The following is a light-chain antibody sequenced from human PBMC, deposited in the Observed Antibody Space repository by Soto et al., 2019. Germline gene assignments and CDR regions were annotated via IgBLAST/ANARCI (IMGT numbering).Light chain of an antibody. CDR3: QQSYSTTWT. CDR2: AAS. CDR1: QNISSK. V-gene: IGKV1-39*01. Sequence: IKLTLSPCSLSASVGDSVTITCRESQNISSKLTWYQQKRGQAPKLXIYAASSLQSGVPSRFSGSGSGTDFTLTISSLQSEDFATYYCQQSYSTTWTFGQGTQVDIK. J-gene: IGKJ1*01.